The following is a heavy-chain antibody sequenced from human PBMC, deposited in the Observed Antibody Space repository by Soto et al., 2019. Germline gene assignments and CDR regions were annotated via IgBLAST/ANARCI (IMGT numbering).Heavy chain of an antibody. J-gene: IGHJ4*02. CDR2: IKSDGSST. Sequence: GGSLRLSCAASGFTSSNYWMHWVRQAPGKGLVWVSRIKSDGSSTSYADSVKGRFTISRDNAKNTLDLQMHGLRAEDMAVYYCARDNGLLLRPFDYWGQGTLVTVSS. V-gene: IGHV3-74*01. CDR3: ARDNGLLLRPFDY. CDR1: GFTSSNYW. D-gene: IGHD3-22*01.